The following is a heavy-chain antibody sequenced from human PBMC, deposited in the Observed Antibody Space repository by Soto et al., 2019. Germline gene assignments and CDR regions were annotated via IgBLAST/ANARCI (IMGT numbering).Heavy chain of an antibody. CDR2: ISYDGSNK. J-gene: IGHJ6*02. D-gene: IGHD5-18*01. Sequence: PGGSLRLSCTASGFTFSSYGMHWVRQAPGKGLEWVAVISYDGSNKYYADSVKGRFTISRDNSKNTLYLQMNSLRAEDTAVYYCAKDRNSYSSVWGQGTTVTVSS. CDR3: AKDRNSYSSV. CDR1: GFTFSSYG. V-gene: IGHV3-30*18.